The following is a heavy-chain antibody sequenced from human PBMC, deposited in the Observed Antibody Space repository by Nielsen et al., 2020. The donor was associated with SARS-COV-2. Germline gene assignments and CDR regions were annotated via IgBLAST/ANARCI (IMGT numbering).Heavy chain of an antibody. CDR2: IYYSGST. J-gene: IGHJ6*02. D-gene: IGHD6-19*01. CDR3: ARQPISSGWYSGWYYGMDV. V-gene: IGHV4-39*01. CDR1: GGSISSSSYY. Sequence: SETLLTCTVSGGSISSSSYYWGWIRQPPGKGLEWIGSIYYSGSTYYNPSLKSRVTISVDTSKNQFSLKLSSVTAADTAVYDCARQPISSGWYSGWYYGMDVWGQGTTVTVSS.